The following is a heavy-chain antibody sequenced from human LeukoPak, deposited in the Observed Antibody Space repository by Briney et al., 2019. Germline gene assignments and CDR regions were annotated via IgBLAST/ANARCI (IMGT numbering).Heavy chain of an antibody. D-gene: IGHD4-17*01. V-gene: IGHV3-9*01. CDR3: AKDLRSDYGDYSSRYYYYYYGMDV. CDR2: ISWNSGSI. J-gene: IGHJ6*02. CDR1: GFTFYDYA. Sequence: GGSLRLSCAASGFTFYDYAMHWVRHAPGKGLEWVSGISWNSGSIVYADSVKGRFTISRDNAKNSLYLQMNSLRAEDTALYYCAKDLRSDYGDYSSRYYYYYYGMDVWGQGTTVTVSS.